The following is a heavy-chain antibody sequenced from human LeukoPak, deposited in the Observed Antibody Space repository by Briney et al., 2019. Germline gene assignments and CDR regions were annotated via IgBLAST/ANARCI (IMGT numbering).Heavy chain of an antibody. CDR3: AKKERGYSYGHFDY. D-gene: IGHD5-18*01. V-gene: IGHV3-23*01. CDR1: GFTFTNYA. Sequence: GGSLRPSCAASGFTFTNYALSWVRQAPGRGLEWISTISATGVSTYSADSVRGRFTISRDNSKNTLYLQMNSLRAEDTAVYYCAKKERGYSYGHFDYWGQGTLVTVSS. J-gene: IGHJ4*02. CDR2: ISATGVST.